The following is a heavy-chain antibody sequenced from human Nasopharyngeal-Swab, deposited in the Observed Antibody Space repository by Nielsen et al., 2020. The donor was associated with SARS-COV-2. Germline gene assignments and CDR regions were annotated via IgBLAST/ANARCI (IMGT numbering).Heavy chain of an antibody. Sequence: SETLSLTCAVYGGSFSGYYWSWIRQLPGKGLEWIGEINHSGSTNYNPSLKSRVTISVDTSKNQFSLKLSSVTAADTAVYYCARGDIVLVVYAQSNWFDPWGQGTLVTVSS. D-gene: IGHD2-8*02. J-gene: IGHJ5*02. V-gene: IGHV4-34*01. CDR3: ARGDIVLVVYAQSNWFDP. CDR2: INHSGST. CDR1: GGSFSGYY.